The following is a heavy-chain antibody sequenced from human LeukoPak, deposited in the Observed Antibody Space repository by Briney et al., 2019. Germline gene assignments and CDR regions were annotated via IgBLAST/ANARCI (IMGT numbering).Heavy chain of an antibody. CDR3: ARGALLWFGEPDWYFDL. V-gene: IGHV1-2*02. Sequence: ASVKVSCKASGYTFTGYYMHWVRQAPGQGLEWMGWINPNSGGTNYAQKLQGRVTMTTDTSTSTAYMELSSLRSEDTAVYYCARGALLWFGEPDWYFDLWGRGTLVTVSS. CDR1: GYTFTGYY. CDR2: INPNSGGT. J-gene: IGHJ2*01. D-gene: IGHD3-10*01.